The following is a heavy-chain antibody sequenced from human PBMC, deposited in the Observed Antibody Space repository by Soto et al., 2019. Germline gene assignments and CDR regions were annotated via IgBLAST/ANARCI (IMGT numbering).Heavy chain of an antibody. V-gene: IGHV3-23*01. CDR1: GFTFTPYA. D-gene: IGHD3-16*01. CDR2: ITGGVGVT. J-gene: IGHJ4*02. CDR3: AKSRGGTFNQWYFHY. Sequence: EVQLLESGGGLVQPGGSLRLSCAASGFTFTPYAMTWVRQAPGKGLEWVSVITGGVGVTYYADSVKGRFTISRDNSKDTLYLQLNNLRAEDTAVYSCAKSRGGTFNQWYFHYWGQGTLVTVSS.